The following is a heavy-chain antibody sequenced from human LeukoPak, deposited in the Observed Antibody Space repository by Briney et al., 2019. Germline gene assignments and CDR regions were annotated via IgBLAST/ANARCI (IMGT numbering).Heavy chain of an antibody. CDR1: GGSISSSSYY. Sequence: PSETLSLTCTVSGGSISSSSYYWGWIRQPPGKGLEWIGSIYYSGSTYYNPSLKSRVTISVDTSKNQFSLKLSSGTAADTAVYYCARYSYGPILFDYWGQGTLVTVSS. CDR2: IYYSGST. V-gene: IGHV4-39*07. D-gene: IGHD5-18*01. J-gene: IGHJ4*02. CDR3: ARYSYGPILFDY.